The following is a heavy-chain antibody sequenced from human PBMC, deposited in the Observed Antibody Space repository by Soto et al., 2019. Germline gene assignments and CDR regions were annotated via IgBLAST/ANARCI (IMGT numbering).Heavy chain of an antibody. V-gene: IGHV1-46*03. CDR2: INPSGGST. CDR1: GYTFTSYY. J-gene: IGHJ1*01. D-gene: IGHD2-15*01. Sequence: QVQLVQSGAEVKKPGASVKVSCKASGYTFTSYYMHWVRQAPGQGLEWMGIINPSGGSTSYAQKFQGRVTMTRDTSTSTVYMELSSLRSEDTAVYYCASDCGGSCYGREEYFQHWGQGTLVTVSS. CDR3: ASDCGGSCYGREEYFQH.